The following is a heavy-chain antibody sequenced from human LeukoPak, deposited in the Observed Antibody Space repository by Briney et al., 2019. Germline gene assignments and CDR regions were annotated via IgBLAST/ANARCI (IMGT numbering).Heavy chain of an antibody. J-gene: IGHJ4*02. V-gene: IGHV4-59*01. CDR2: IYHSGRN. Sequence: SETLSLTCTVSGDSMNFYYWNWIRQPPGRGLEWIGYIYHSGRNNSNPSLTSRVSLSIDTSKNQFSLRLKSVTAADAAVYYCARDYGVAASGFDSWGQGILVTVSS. CDR1: GDSMNFYY. CDR3: ARDYGVAASGFDS. D-gene: IGHD4-17*01.